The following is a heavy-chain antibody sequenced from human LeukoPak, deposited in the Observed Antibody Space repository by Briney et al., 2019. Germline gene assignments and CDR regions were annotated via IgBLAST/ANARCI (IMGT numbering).Heavy chain of an antibody. D-gene: IGHD4-17*01. CDR3: AREVTTTVNYYYYYYGMDV. CDR1: GGSISSGDYY. V-gene: IGHV4-30-4*01. CDR2: IYYSGST. J-gene: IGHJ6*02. Sequence: TSETLSLTCTVSGGSISSGDYYWNWIRQPPGKGLEWIGYIYYSGSTYYNPSLKSRVTISVDTSKNQFSLRLSSATAADTAVYYCAREVTTTVNYYYYYYGMDVWGQGTTVTVSS.